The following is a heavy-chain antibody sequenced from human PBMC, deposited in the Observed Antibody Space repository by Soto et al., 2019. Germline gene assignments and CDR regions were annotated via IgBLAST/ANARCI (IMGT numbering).Heavy chain of an antibody. Sequence: ASETLSLTCAVYGGSFSGYYWSWIRQPPGKGLEWIGEINHSGSTNYNPSLKSRVTISVDTSKNQFSLKLSSVTAADTAVYYCARVGIAVAGDFDYWGQGTLVTVSS. D-gene: IGHD6-19*01. V-gene: IGHV4-34*01. CDR3: ARVGIAVAGDFDY. CDR1: GGSFSGYY. CDR2: INHSGST. J-gene: IGHJ4*02.